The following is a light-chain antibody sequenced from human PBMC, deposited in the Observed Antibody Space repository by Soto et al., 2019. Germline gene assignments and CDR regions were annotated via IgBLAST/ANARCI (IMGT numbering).Light chain of an antibody. CDR2: GAS. J-gene: IGKJ1*01. CDR3: QQYGSSPWT. CDR1: QTIRSNY. Sequence: ETVLTQSPGTLSLSPGERATLSCRASQTIRSNYLAWYRQTPGQAPRLLIYGASNRATGIADRFSGSGSGTDFTLIISRLEPEDLALYYCQQYGSSPWTFRQGTKVEIK. V-gene: IGKV3-20*01.